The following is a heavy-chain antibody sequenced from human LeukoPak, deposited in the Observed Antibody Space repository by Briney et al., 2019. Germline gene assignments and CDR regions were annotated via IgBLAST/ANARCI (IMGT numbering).Heavy chain of an antibody. J-gene: IGHJ6*02. CDR1: GYTFTSYG. Sequence: ASVHVSCKASGYTFTSYGISWVRQAPGQGLEWMGWISAYNGNTNYAQKLQGRVTMTTDTSTSTAYMELRSLRSDDTAVYYCASQGGLLWFGGYYYYYGMDTSGQGNTLTVSS. CDR2: ISAYNGNT. D-gene: IGHD3-10*01. V-gene: IGHV1-18*01. CDR3: ASQGGLLWFGGYYYYYGMDT.